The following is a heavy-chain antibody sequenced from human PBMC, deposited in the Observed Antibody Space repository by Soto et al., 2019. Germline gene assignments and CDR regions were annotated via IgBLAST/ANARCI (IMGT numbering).Heavy chain of an antibody. CDR1: GGSISGSSFY. J-gene: IGHJ5*02. CDR3: ARDLPGWWFDP. Sequence: PSETLSLTCTVSGGSISGSSFYWRWIRQPPGKGLEWIASIYYSGSTWYNPSLKSRVTITADESTSTAYMELSSLRSEDTAVYYCARDLPGWWFDPWGQGTLVTVSS. CDR2: IYYSGST. V-gene: IGHV4-39*07.